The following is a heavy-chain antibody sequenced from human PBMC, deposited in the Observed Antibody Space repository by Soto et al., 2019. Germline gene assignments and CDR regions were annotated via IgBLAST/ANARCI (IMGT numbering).Heavy chain of an antibody. D-gene: IGHD6-13*01. J-gene: IGHJ4*02. CDR1: GGSISSGGYS. Sequence: SETLSLTCAVSGGSISSGGYSWSWIRQPPGKGLEWIGYIYYSGSTNYNPSLKSRVTISVDTSKNQFSLKLTSVTAADTAVYYCARDAPGSSWLDSWGQGTLVTVSS. V-gene: IGHV4-61*08. CDR3: ARDAPGSSWLDS. CDR2: IYYSGST.